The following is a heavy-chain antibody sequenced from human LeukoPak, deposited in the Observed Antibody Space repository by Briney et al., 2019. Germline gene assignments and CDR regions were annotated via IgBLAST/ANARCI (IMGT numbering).Heavy chain of an antibody. J-gene: IGHJ4*02. CDR2: INYSGST. V-gene: IGHV4-59*01. CDR3: ARVRDSSGYYGLLDY. CDR1: GGSFSSYY. Sequence: SETLSLTCTVSGGSFSSYYWSWIRQPPGKGLEWIGYINYSGSTNYNPSLKSRVTISVDTSKNQFSLKLSSVTAADTAVYYCARVRDSSGYYGLLDYWGQGTLVTVSS. D-gene: IGHD3-22*01.